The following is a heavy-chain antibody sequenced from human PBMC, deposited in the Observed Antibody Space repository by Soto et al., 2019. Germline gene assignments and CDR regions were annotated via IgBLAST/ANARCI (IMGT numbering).Heavy chain of an antibody. CDR3: ARAISGYVT. V-gene: IGHV1-3*04. CDR2: INTGNGNT. D-gene: IGHD5-12*01. CDR1: GITYTTYA. J-gene: IGHJ5*02. Sequence: QVQVVQSGAEVKKPGASVKVSCKASGITYTTYAIHWVRQAPGQGLEWMGWINTGNGNTRYSQRFQGRVTLTTDTSARTAYIDLSSLTPEDTAGYSCARAISGYVTWGQGTLITGSS.